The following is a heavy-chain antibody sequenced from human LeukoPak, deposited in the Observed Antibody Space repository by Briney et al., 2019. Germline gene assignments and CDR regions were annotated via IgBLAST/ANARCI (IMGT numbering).Heavy chain of an antibody. V-gene: IGHV3-30*04. D-gene: IGHD3-10*01. J-gene: IGHJ4*02. CDR2: ISYDGSNK. Sequence: PGGSLRLSCAASGFTFSSYEMNWVRQAPGKGLEWVAVISYDGSNKYYADSVKGRFTISRDNSKNTLYLQLNSLRAEDTAVYYCARDGSFDYWGQGTLVTVSS. CDR1: GFTFSSYE. CDR3: ARDGSFDY.